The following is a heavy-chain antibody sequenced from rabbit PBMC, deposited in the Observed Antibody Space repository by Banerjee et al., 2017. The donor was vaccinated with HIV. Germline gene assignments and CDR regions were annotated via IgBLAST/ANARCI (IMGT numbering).Heavy chain of an antibody. J-gene: IGHJ4*01. CDR2: IDAGYRAKT. CDR1: GFSFSSSYW. Sequence: QEQLEESGGGLVQPEGSLTLTCTASGFSFSSSYWICWVRQAPGKGLEWIACIDAGYRAKTYYASWAKGRFTVSKTSSTTVTLQMTSLTAADTATYFCARDGSGWGANFNLWGPGTLVTVS. V-gene: IGHV1S45*01. D-gene: IGHD4-1*01. CDR3: ARDGSGWGANFNL.